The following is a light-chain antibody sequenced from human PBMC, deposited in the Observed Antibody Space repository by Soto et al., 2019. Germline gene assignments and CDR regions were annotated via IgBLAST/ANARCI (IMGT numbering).Light chain of an antibody. CDR3: QQYNDWPPLT. Sequence: ETVMTQSPATLSVSPGERATLSRRASQSVSSNLAWYQQKPGQAPRLLIYGASTRATGIPARFSGSGSGTEFTLTISSLQSEDFAVYYCQQYNDWPPLTFGGGTKVEIK. J-gene: IGKJ4*01. CDR1: QSVSSN. V-gene: IGKV3-15*01. CDR2: GAS.